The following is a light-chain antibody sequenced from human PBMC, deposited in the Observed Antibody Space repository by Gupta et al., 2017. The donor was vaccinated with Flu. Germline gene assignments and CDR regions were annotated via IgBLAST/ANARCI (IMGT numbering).Light chain of an antibody. Sequence: ENVLTQCPAALSVSPGERATLSCMASQSDTSHVAWYQQTPGQAPSLLICDTSTRAPGTPARFSGSGSGTEFTLTISRQQSEDVAVYYWQQYNSWPFTFGPGTKVEIK. CDR2: DTS. CDR3: QQYNSWPFT. J-gene: IGKJ3*01. V-gene: IGKV3-15*01. CDR1: QSDTSH.